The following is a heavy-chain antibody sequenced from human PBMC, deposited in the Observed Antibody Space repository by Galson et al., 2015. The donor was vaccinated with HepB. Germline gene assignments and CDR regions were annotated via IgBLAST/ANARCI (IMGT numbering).Heavy chain of an antibody. CDR3: ATYGGWGT. J-gene: IGHJ4*02. Sequence: SLRLSCAASGFILNTYAMDWVRQAPGKGLEWVSSISGSGGSTNYADSVKGRFTISRDNANNTLYLQMNTLRAEDTGVYYCATYGGWGTWGQGTLVTVSS. V-gene: IGHV3-23*01. CDR2: ISGSGGST. D-gene: IGHD4-23*01. CDR1: GFILNTYA.